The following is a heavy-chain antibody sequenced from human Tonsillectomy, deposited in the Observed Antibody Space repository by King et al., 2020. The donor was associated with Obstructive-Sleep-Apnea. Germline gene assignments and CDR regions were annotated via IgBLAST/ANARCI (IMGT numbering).Heavy chain of an antibody. J-gene: IGHJ6*02. Sequence: VQLVESGGNLVQPGRSLRLSCAASGFTFDDYAMHWVRQAPGKGLEWVSGISWNRGNIGYADSVKGRFTIFRDNAKNSLYLQMNSLRAEDTALYYCAKDTTLYYYYGMDVWGQGTTVTVSS. CDR2: ISWNRGNI. CDR1: GFTFDDYA. D-gene: IGHD1-1*01. CDR3: AKDTTLYYYYGMDV. V-gene: IGHV3-9*01.